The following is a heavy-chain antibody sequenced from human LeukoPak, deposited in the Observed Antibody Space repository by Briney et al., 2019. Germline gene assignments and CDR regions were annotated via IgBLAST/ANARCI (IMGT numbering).Heavy chain of an antibody. CDR3: VRGGSDSSRYWVY. Sequence: PGGSLRLSCAASGVTFRRLWMSWVRQAPGKGLEWAANINEDSSEKYYLDSVKGRFTTSRDNAENSLFLQMTSLSAEDTAVYYCVRGGSDSSRYWVYWGQGTLVTVSS. CDR1: GVTFRRLW. V-gene: IGHV3-7*01. CDR2: INEDSSEK. J-gene: IGHJ4*02. D-gene: IGHD6-13*01.